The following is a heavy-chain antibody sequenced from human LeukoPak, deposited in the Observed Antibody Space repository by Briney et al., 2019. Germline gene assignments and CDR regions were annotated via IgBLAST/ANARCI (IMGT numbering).Heavy chain of an antibody. Sequence: GGSLRLSCAASGFTFSSYWMSWVRQAPGKGLMWVSQINSDGSATSCADPVKGRCTISRDNAKNSLYLQMNSLRAEDTAVYYCARGANRLSGAFDIWGQGTMVTVSS. CDR1: GFTFSSYW. D-gene: IGHD1-14*01. CDR2: INSDGSAT. CDR3: ARGANRLSGAFDI. J-gene: IGHJ3*02. V-gene: IGHV3-74*01.